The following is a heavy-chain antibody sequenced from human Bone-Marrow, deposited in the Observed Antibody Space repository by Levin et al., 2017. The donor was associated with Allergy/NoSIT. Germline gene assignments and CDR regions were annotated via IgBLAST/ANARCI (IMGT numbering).Heavy chain of an antibody. CDR2: IFPGDSDT. J-gene: IGHJ4*02. D-gene: IGHD1/OR15-1a*01. V-gene: IGHV5-51*01. CDR3: ARPPSPQNNDESAYHYGPFVDY. Sequence: GESLKISCKASGYSFTRYWIGWVRQMPGKGLEWMGVIFPGDSDTRYSPSFEGQVTISADTSISTAYLQWTSLKASDTAMYYCARPPSPQNNDESAYHYGPFVDYWGLGTLVTVSS. CDR1: GYSFTRYW.